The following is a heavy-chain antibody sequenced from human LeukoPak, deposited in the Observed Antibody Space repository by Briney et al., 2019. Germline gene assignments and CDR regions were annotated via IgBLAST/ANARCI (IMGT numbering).Heavy chain of an antibody. CDR2: IYSSRST. D-gene: IGHD6-13*01. V-gene: IGHV4-4*07. CDR3: ARYSSSWTAAFDI. J-gene: IGHJ3*02. CDR1: GGSISSYY. Sequence: SDTLSLTCTVSGGSISSYYWSWIRQPAGKGLEWIGRIYSSRSTNSHPSLKSRVPMSVPTSKNQLSLKLSSVTAAAKAVYYCARYSSSWTAAFDIWGQGTMVTASS.